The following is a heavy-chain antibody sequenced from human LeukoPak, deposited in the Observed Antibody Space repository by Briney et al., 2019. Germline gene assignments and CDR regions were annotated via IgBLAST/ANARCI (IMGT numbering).Heavy chain of an antibody. J-gene: IGHJ6*03. V-gene: IGHV3-66*02. CDR1: GFTVSSNY. Sequence: GGSLRLSCAASGFTVSSNYMSWVRQAPGKGLEWVSVIYSGGSTYYADSVKGRFTISRDNSKNTLYLQMNSLRAEDTAVYYCARDRSVVVTANQPSGDMDVWGKGTTVTVSS. CDR3: ARDRSVVVTANQPSGDMDV. D-gene: IGHD2-21*02. CDR2: IYSGGST.